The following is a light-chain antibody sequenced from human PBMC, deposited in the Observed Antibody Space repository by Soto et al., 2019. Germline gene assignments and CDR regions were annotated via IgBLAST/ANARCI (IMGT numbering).Light chain of an antibody. J-gene: IGLJ1*01. V-gene: IGLV2-14*01. CDR1: SSDVGGYNY. CDR2: DVS. Sequence: QSVLTQPASGSGAPGEAITISCTGTSSDVGGYNYVSWYQQHPGKAPKLMIYDVSNRPSGVSNRFSGSKPGNTASLTISGLQAEDEADYYCSSYTSSSPYVFGTGTKVTVL. CDR3: SSYTSSSPYV.